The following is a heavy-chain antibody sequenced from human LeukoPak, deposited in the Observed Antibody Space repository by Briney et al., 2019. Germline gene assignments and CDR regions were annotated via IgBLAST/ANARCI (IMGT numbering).Heavy chain of an antibody. D-gene: IGHD6-19*01. V-gene: IGHV3-23*01. J-gene: IGHJ4*02. CDR3: AKRTAGSGGYYFDY. CDR2: ISGGGGST. CDR1: GFAFNSYA. Sequence: GGSLRLSCAAPGFAFNSYAMSWVRQAPGKGLEWVSAISGGGGSTYYADSVKGRFTISRDNSKKTLYLQMNSLRAEDTAVYYCAKRTAGSGGYYFDYWGQGTLLTVSS.